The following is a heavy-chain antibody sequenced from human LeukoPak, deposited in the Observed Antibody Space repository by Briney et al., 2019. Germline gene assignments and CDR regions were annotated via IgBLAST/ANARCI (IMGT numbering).Heavy chain of an antibody. V-gene: IGHV3-23*01. J-gene: IGHJ4*02. CDR1: GFTFSSYA. CDR2: ITNSGGRT. CDR3: AKGDDSSGYPTIFDY. Sequence: GGSLRLSCAASGFTFSSYAMNWVRQAPGKGLVWVSGITNSGGRTYYADSVKGRFTISRDNSKNTLYLQMNSLRAEDTAVYYCAKGDDSSGYPTIFDYWGQGTLVTVSS. D-gene: IGHD3-22*01.